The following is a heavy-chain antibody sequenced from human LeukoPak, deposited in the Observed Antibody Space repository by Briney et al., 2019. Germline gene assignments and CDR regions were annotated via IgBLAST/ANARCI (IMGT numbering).Heavy chain of an antibody. D-gene: IGHD4-17*01. V-gene: IGHV4-59*01. CDR2: IYYSGSKST. J-gene: IGHJ5*02. CDR3: ARDLGDFDYGDYGWFDP. CDR1: GVSISGYY. Sequence: SETLSLTCTVSGVSISGYYWSWIRQSPGRGLEWIGYIYYSGSKSTNYNPSLQSQITMSVDTSKNQLSLKLSSVTAADTAVYYCARDLGDFDYGDYGWFDPWGQGTLVTVSS.